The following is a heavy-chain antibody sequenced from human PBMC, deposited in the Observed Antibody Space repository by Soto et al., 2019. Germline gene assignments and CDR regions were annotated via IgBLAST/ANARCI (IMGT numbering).Heavy chain of an antibody. CDR1: GYTFTTYG. D-gene: IGHD1-1*01. J-gene: IGHJ6*02. CDR3: ARDGERDTGLNYYYYLHGMDA. V-gene: IGHV1-18*04. Sequence: ASVKVSCKASGYTFTTYGISWVRQAPGQGLEWMGWISPYNGTTKYAEKFQGEMTMTTDTATSTAYMDLRSLRSDDTAVYYCARDGERDTGLNYYYYLHGMDAWGQGTRVTVSS. CDR2: ISPYNGTT.